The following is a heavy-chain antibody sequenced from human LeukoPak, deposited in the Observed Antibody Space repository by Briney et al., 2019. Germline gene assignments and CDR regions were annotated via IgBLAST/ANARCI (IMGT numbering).Heavy chain of an antibody. CDR1: GGSISSYY. Sequence: ETLSLTCTVSGGSISSYYWSWIRQPAGKGLEWIGRIYTSGSTNYNPSLKSRVTMSVDTSKNQFSLKLSSVTAADTAVYYCARDTGDQYSSSWPNWFDPWGQGTLVTVSS. CDR3: ARDTGDQYSSSWPNWFDP. D-gene: IGHD6-13*01. V-gene: IGHV4-4*07. CDR2: IYTSGST. J-gene: IGHJ5*02.